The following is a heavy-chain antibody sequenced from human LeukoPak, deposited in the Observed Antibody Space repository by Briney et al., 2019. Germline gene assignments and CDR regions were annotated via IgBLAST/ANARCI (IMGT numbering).Heavy chain of an antibody. J-gene: IGHJ4*02. V-gene: IGHV3-7*01. CDR3: ARDGGTTMVRGVATYDS. CDR2: IKQDGSEK. CDR1: GFTFSSYW. D-gene: IGHD3-10*01. Sequence: GGSLRLSCAASGFTFSSYWMSWVRQAPGKGLEWVANIKQDGSEKYYVDSVKGRFTISRDNAKNSLYPQMNSLRAEDTAVYYCARDGGTTMVRGVATYDSWGQGTLVTVSS.